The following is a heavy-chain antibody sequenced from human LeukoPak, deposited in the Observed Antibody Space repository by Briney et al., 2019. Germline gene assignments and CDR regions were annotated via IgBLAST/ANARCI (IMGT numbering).Heavy chain of an antibody. CDR1: GFDFSDYT. V-gene: IGHV3-21*01. J-gene: IGHJ4*02. Sequence: GGSLRLSCAASGFDFSDYTINWVRQAPGKGLECVSSISSNGRYIYYADSVKGRLTISRDNAKNSVYLQMNSLRAEDTAVYYCARDGMGSYDYWGQGTLVTVSS. D-gene: IGHD3-10*01. CDR2: ISSNGRYI. CDR3: ARDGMGSYDY.